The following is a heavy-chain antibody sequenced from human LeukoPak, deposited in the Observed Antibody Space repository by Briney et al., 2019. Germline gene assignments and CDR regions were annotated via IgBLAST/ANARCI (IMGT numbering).Heavy chain of an antibody. CDR3: ATKGGYPYYFDY. CDR1: GGSISSYY. CDR2: IYYSGST. Sequence: SETRSLTCTVSGGSISSYYWSWIRQPPGKGLEWIGYIYYSGSTNYNPSLKSRVTISVDTSKNQFSLKLSSVTAADTAVYYCATKGGYPYYFDYWGQGTLVTVSS. J-gene: IGHJ4*02. D-gene: IGHD3-22*01. V-gene: IGHV4-59*01.